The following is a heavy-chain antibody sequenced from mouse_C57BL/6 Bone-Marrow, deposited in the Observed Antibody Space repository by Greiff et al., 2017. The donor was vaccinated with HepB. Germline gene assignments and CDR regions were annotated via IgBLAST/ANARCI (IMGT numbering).Heavy chain of an antibody. CDR1: GFTLSDYG. D-gene: IGHD1-1*01. J-gene: IGHJ1*03. CDR2: ISSGSSTI. CDR3: ARPGSSPWYFDV. V-gene: IGHV5-17*01. Sequence: EVKVVESGGGLVKPGGSLKLSCAASGFTLSDYGMHWVRQAPEKGLEWVAYISSGSSTIYYADTVKGRFTISRDNAKNTLFLQMTSLRSEDTAMYYCARPGSSPWYFDVWGTGTTVTVSS.